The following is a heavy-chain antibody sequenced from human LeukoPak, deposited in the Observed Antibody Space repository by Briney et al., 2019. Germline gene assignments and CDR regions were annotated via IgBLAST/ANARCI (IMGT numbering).Heavy chain of an antibody. CDR1: GYTFTGYY. V-gene: IGHV1-2*02. D-gene: IGHD3-3*01. CDR3: ARVFVGSGYWAPFDY. CDR2: INPNSGGT. Sequence: GASVKVSCKASGYTFTGYYMHWARQAPGQGLEWMGWINPNSGGTNYAQKFQGRVTMTRDTSISTAYMELSRLRSDDTAVYYCARVFVGSGYWAPFDYWGQGTLVTVSS. J-gene: IGHJ4*02.